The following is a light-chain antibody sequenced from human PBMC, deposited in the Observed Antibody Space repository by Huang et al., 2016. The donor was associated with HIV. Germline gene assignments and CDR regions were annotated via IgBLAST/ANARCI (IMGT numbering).Light chain of an antibody. CDR3: QQYHSLPWT. J-gene: IGKJ1*01. Sequence: DIQMTQSPSSLSASVGARVTITCRASQGIGNSLAWYQQKPEKAPRLLLYATSTLESGVPSRFSDSGSGTHYTLTINTLQPEDIASYYCQQYHSLPWTFGQGTKVEIK. V-gene: IGKV1-NL1*01. CDR1: QGIGNS. CDR2: ATS.